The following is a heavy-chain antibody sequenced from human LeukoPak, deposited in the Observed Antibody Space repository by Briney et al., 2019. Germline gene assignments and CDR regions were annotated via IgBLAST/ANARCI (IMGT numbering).Heavy chain of an antibody. D-gene: IGHD3-22*01. J-gene: IGHJ6*03. CDR2: INHSGST. CDR1: GGSFSGYY. Sequence: PSETLSLTCAVYGGSFSGYYWSWIRQPPGKGLEWIGEINHSGSTNYNLSLKSRVTISVDTSKNQFSLKLSSVTAADTAVYYCARGQDYYDSSGYYWGYYYYMDVWGKGTTVTVSS. V-gene: IGHV4-34*01. CDR3: ARGQDYYDSSGYYWGYYYYMDV.